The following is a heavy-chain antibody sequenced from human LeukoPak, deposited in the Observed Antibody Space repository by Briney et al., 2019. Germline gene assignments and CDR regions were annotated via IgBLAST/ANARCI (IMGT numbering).Heavy chain of an antibody. J-gene: IGHJ1*01. CDR3: ARGVIPANIKYFQY. CDR1: GYTFSSYY. V-gene: IGHV1-2*02. CDR2: INPNSGGT. D-gene: IGHD2-2*01. Sequence: ASVKVSCKASGYTFSSYYMHWVRQAPGQGLDWMGWINPNSGGTNYAQKFQGRVTMTRDTSISTAYMELSRLISEDTAVYYCARGVIPANIKYFQYWGQGTLVTVSS.